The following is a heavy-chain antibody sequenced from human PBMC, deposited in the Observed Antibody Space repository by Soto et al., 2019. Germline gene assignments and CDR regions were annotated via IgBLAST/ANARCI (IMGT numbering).Heavy chain of an antibody. Sequence: PGGSLGLSCAASGFTFNRHDMHWVRQVKGKGLEWVSGIDSRGDAKYPASVKGRFTISRENAKNSLHLQMNSLTAADTAVYYCAHYSSGRAFDIWGQGTMVTVSS. CDR3: AHYSSGRAFDI. D-gene: IGHD6-19*01. CDR2: IDSRGDA. V-gene: IGHV3-13*01. J-gene: IGHJ3*02. CDR1: GFTFNRHD.